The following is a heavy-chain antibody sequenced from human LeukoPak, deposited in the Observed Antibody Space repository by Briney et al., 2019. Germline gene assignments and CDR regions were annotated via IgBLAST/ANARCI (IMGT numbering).Heavy chain of an antibody. CDR3: ARLVSSIIPLPIYYYYYMDV. Sequence: GGSLRLSCAASGFTFSSYEMNWVRQAPGKGLEWVSYISSSGSTIYYADSVKGRFTISRDNAKNSLYLQMNSLRAEDTAVYYCARLVSSIIPLPIYYYYYMDVWGKGTTVTVSS. J-gene: IGHJ6*03. D-gene: IGHD3-3*01. V-gene: IGHV3-48*03. CDR1: GFTFSSYE. CDR2: ISSSGSTI.